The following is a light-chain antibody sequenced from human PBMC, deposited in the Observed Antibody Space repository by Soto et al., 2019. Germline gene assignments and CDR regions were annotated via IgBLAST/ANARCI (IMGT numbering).Light chain of an antibody. CDR3: MQALRSPT. Sequence: DIVMTQSPLSLPVTPGEPASISCRSSQSLLHSNGYNYLDWYLQKPGQSPQLLIYLGSTRSSGVPDRFSGSGSGTDFTLKISRVEAEDVGVYYCMQALRSPTFGGGTKVEIK. CDR1: QSLLHSNGYNY. V-gene: IGKV2-28*01. J-gene: IGKJ4*01. CDR2: LGS.